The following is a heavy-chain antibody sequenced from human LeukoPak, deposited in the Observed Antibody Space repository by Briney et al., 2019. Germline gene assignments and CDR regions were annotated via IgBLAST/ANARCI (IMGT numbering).Heavy chain of an antibody. Sequence: SETLSLTCTVSGASISSYYWSWIRQPPGKGLEWIGYIYYSGSTNYNPSLKGRVTISVVTSKNQFSLKLSFVTAADTAVYYCARGVAAAGTDWFDPWGQGTLVTVSS. J-gene: IGHJ5*02. V-gene: IGHV4-59*01. CDR3: ARGVAAAGTDWFDP. CDR1: GASISSYY. CDR2: IYYSGST. D-gene: IGHD6-13*01.